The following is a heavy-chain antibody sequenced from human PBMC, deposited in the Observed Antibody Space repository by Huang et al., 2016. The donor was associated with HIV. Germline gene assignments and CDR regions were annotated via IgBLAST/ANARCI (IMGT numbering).Heavy chain of an antibody. J-gene: IGHJ4*02. CDR3: ARQVDGFRSHFDF. D-gene: IGHD5-18*01. CDR1: GYGFRSYW. V-gene: IGHV5-51*01. CDR2: IYPRDSET. Sequence: EVLLVQSGAELKEPGESLKISCKASGYGFRSYWIGWGRQRPGKGLGWMGIIYPRDSETKYSPSFDGQVTISADKSTRTAYLQWESLKAPDTAIYFCARQVDGFRSHFDFWGQGTLVSVSS.